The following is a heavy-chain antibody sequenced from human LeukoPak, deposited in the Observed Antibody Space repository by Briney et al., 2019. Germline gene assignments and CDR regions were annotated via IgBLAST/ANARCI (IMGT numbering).Heavy chain of an antibody. V-gene: IGHV1-69*13. CDR1: GGTFSSYA. CDR3: ARDGYSSSWNHFDY. CDR2: IIPIFGTA. Sequence: SVKVSCKASGGTFSSYAISWVRQAPGQGLEWMGGIIPIFGTASYAQKFQGRVTITADESTSTAYMELSSLRSEDTAVYYCARDGYSSSWNHFDYWGQGTLVTVSS. D-gene: IGHD6-13*01. J-gene: IGHJ4*02.